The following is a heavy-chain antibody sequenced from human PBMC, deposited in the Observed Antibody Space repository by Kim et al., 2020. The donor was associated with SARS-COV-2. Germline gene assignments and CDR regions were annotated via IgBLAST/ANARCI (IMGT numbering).Heavy chain of an antibody. V-gene: IGHV3-30*18. CDR3: AKDAYYNILTGYSTFDY. CDR2: ISLDGSIG. CDR1: GFTFSSYG. Sequence: GGSLRLSCVASGFTFSSYGMHWVRQAPGKGLEWVAVISLDGSIGDYVDSVKGRFTISRDNSKNTLYLQMNSLRPEDSAVYYCAKDAYYNILTGYSTFDYWGQGTLVTVSS. D-gene: IGHD3-9*01. J-gene: IGHJ4*02.